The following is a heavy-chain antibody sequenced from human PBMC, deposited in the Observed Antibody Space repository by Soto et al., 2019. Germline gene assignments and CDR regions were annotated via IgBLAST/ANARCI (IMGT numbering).Heavy chain of an antibody. D-gene: IGHD2-15*01. CDR3: ARDTPDCSGGSCYPGGNWFDP. Sequence: SVKVSCKASGGTFSSYAISWVRQAPGQGLEWMGGIIPIFGTANYAQKFQGRVTITADESTSTAYMELSSLRSEDTAVYYCARDTPDCSGGSCYPGGNWFDPWGQGTLVTVSS. V-gene: IGHV1-69*13. J-gene: IGHJ5*02. CDR2: IIPIFGTA. CDR1: GGTFSSYA.